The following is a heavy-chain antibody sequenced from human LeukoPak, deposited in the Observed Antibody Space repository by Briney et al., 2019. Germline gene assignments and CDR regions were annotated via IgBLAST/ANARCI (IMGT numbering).Heavy chain of an antibody. V-gene: IGHV4-39*01. CDR3: ARVSGGYGDLGP. Sequence: SETLSLTCTVSGGSISSSSYYWGWIRQPPGKGLEWTGSIYYSGSTYYNPSLKSRVTISVNTSKNQFSLKLSSVTAADTAVYYCARVSGGYGDLGPWGQGTLVTVSS. CDR1: GGSISSSSYY. D-gene: IGHD4-17*01. J-gene: IGHJ5*02. CDR2: IYYSGST.